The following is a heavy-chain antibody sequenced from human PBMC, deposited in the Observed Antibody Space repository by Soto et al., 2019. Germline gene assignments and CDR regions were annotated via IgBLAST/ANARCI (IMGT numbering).Heavy chain of an antibody. CDR3: ARHRGFWFDP. Sequence: SETLSLTCTVSGGSISSSSYYWGWIRQPPGKGLEWIGSIYYSGSTYYNPSLKSRVTISVDTSKNQFSLKLSSATAADTAVYYCARHRGFWFDPWGQGTLVTVSS. J-gene: IGHJ5*02. CDR2: IYYSGST. CDR1: GGSISSSSYY. D-gene: IGHD3-16*01. V-gene: IGHV4-39*01.